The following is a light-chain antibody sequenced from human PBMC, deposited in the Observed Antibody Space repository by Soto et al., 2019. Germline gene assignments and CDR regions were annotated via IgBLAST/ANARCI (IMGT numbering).Light chain of an antibody. CDR3: QQRSNWPPVT. V-gene: IGKV3-11*01. CDR1: QSVSSY. Sequence: EIVLTQSPATLSLSPGERATLSCRASQSVSSYLAWYQQKPGQAPRLLIYDASNRATGIPARFSGSGSGTDFTLTISSLVPEDFAIYSCQQRSNWPPVTFGGGTKVEIK. J-gene: IGKJ4*01. CDR2: DAS.